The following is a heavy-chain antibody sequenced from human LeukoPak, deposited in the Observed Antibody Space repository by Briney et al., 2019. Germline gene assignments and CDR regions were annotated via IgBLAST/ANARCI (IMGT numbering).Heavy chain of an antibody. V-gene: IGHV4-34*01. Sequence: SETLSLTCAVYGGSFSGYYWSWIRQPPGKGLEWIGEINHSGSTNYNPSLKSRVTISVDTSKNQFSLTLSSVTAADTAVYYCARGLGGPMFDYWGQGTLVTVSS. CDR3: ARGLGGPMFDY. J-gene: IGHJ4*02. D-gene: IGHD3-10*01. CDR2: INHSGST. CDR1: GGSFSGYY.